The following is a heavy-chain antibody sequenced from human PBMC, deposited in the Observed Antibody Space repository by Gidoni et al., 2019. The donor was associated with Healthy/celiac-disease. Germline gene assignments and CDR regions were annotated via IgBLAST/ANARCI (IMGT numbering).Heavy chain of an antibody. CDR2: ISGSGGST. V-gene: IGHV3-23*01. CDR1: GFTFSSSA. Sequence: EVQLLESGGGLVQPGGSLRLSCAASGFTFSSSAMSWVRQAPGKGLEWVSAISGSGGSTYYADSVKGRFTISRDNSKNTLYLQMNSLRAEDTAVYYCVKTKRSGYSGPYYGMDVWGQGTTVTVSS. CDR3: VKTKRSGYSGPYYGMDV. D-gene: IGHD3-3*01. J-gene: IGHJ6*02.